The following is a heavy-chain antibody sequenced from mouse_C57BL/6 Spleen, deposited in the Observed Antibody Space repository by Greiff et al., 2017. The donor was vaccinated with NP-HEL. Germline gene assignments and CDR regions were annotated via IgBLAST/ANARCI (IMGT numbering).Heavy chain of an antibody. Sequence: VKLVESGPGLVAPSQSLSITCTVSGFSLTSYAISWVRQPPGKGLEWLGVIWTGGGTNYNSALKSRLSISKDNSKSQVFLKMNSLQTDDTARYYCARNYYGSSAAWFAYWGQGTLVTVSA. CDR2: IWTGGGT. D-gene: IGHD1-1*01. CDR1: GFSLTSYA. J-gene: IGHJ3*01. CDR3: ARNYYGSSAAWFAY. V-gene: IGHV2-9-1*01.